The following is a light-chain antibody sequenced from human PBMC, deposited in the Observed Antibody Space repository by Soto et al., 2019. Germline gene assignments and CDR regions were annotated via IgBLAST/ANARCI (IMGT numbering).Light chain of an antibody. CDR3: QQYNNRAPGWT. CDR1: QSVCSN. Sequence: EIVMTQSPATLSVSPGERATLSCRASQSVCSNLAWYQQKPGQAPRLLIYGASTRATGIPARFSGSGSGTEFTLTISSLQSEDFAVYYCQQYNNRAPGWTFGQGTKVEIK. CDR2: GAS. J-gene: IGKJ1*01. V-gene: IGKV3-15*01.